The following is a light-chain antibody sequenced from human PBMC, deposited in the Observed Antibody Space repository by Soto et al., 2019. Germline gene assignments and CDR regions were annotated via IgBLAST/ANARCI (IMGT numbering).Light chain of an antibody. V-gene: IGKV3D-15*01. CDR1: QSVGSD. CDR2: GAS. Sequence: EIVLTQSPPTLSLSPGERSTLSCMAIQSVGSDLAWYEQKPGKAPRLLIYGASIRATDIPARFSGSGSGTEFSLTISSLPSEDFELYYCQQYNDWPLTFGGGTKVDIK. CDR3: QQYNDWPLT. J-gene: IGKJ4*01.